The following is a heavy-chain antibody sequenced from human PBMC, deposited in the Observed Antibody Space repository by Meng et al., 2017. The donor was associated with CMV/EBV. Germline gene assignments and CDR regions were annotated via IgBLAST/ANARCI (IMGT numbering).Heavy chain of an antibody. V-gene: IGHV1-8*01. Sequence: ASGSTFTIYDINWVRQATGQGLEWMGWMNPNSGNTGYAQKFQGRVTMTRNTSISTAYMELSSLRSEDTAVYYCASLPVYGDYVRDYWGQGTLVTVSS. D-gene: IGHD4-17*01. CDR3: ASLPVYGDYVRDY. J-gene: IGHJ4*02. CDR2: MNPNSGNT. CDR1: GSTFTIYD.